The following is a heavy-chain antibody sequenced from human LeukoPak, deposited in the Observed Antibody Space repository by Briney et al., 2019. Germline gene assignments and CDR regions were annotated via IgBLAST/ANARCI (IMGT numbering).Heavy chain of an antibody. Sequence: PGGSLRLSCAASGFIFSNYGMHWVRQAPGKGLEWVAVISYDGSDKYYADSMKGRFTISRDNSKSTLYLQMNSLRIEDTAVYYCAKVFGAGVLGYFDYWGQGTLVTGSS. D-gene: IGHD3-10*01. J-gene: IGHJ4*02. V-gene: IGHV3-30*18. CDR1: GFIFSNYG. CDR2: ISYDGSDK. CDR3: AKVFGAGVLGYFDY.